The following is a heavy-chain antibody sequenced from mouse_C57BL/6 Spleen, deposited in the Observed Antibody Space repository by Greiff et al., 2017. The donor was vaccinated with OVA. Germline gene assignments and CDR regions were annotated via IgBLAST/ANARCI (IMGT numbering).Heavy chain of an antibody. J-gene: IGHJ2*01. CDR1: GFTFSDYG. D-gene: IGHD3-1*01. Sequence: EVKVVESGGGLVKPGGSLKLSCAASGFTFSDYGMHWVRQAPEKGLEWVAYISSGSSTIYYADTVKGRFTISRDNAKNTLFLQMTSLRSEDTAMYYCAREGLRGSSFFDYWGQGTTLTVSS. V-gene: IGHV5-17*01. CDR3: AREGLRGSSFFDY. CDR2: ISSGSSTI.